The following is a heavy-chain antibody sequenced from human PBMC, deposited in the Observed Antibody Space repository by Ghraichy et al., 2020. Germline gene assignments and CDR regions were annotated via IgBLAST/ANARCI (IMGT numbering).Heavy chain of an antibody. Sequence: GGSLRLSCAASGFTFSSYSMNWVRQAPGKGLEWVSYISSSSSTIYYADSVKGRFTISRDNAKNSLYLQMNSLRAEDTAVYYCAREAGLVVVINSVPFDIWGQGTMVTVSS. CDR2: ISSSSSTI. J-gene: IGHJ3*02. D-gene: IGHD3-22*01. CDR1: GFTFSSYS. V-gene: IGHV3-48*04. CDR3: AREAGLVVVINSVPFDI.